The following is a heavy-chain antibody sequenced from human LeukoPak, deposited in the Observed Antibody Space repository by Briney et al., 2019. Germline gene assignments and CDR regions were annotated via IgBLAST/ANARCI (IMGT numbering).Heavy chain of an antibody. J-gene: IGHJ5*02. D-gene: IGHD6-13*01. CDR3: ARCVAAAAGTSGWFDP. Sequence: SETLSLTCAVYGGSFSGYYWSWIRQPPGKGLEWIGEINHSGSTNYNPSLKSRVTISVDTSKNQFSLKLSSVTAADTAVYYCARCVAAAAGTSGWFDPRGQGTLVTVSS. CDR2: INHSGST. CDR1: GGSFSGYY. V-gene: IGHV4-34*01.